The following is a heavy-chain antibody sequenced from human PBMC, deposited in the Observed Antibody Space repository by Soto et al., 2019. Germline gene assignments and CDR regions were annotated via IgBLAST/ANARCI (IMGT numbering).Heavy chain of an antibody. CDR3: ARGFAVLRFLEWLQNFDY. CDR2: IWFDGSNK. Sequence: GGSLRLSCAASGFTFSSYGMHWVRQAPGKGLEWVAVIWFDGSNKYYADSVKGRFTISRDNSKNTLYLQMNSLRAEDTAVYYCARGFAVLRFLEWLQNFDYWGQGTLVTVSS. V-gene: IGHV3-33*01. CDR1: GFTFSSYG. D-gene: IGHD3-3*01. J-gene: IGHJ4*02.